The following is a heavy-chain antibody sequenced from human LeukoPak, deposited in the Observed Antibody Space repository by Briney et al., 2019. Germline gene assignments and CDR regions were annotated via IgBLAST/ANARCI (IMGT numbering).Heavy chain of an antibody. CDR2: IYHSGST. CDR3: ARGYDSSAYYPFNY. V-gene: IGHV4-4*02. Sequence: SETLSLTCAVSGGSISSSNWWSWVRQPPGKGLEWIGEIYHSGSTNYNPSLKSRVTISVDKSKNQFSLRLSSVTAADTAVYYCARGYDSSAYYPFNYWGQGTLVTVSS. D-gene: IGHD3-22*01. CDR1: GGSISSSNW. J-gene: IGHJ4*02.